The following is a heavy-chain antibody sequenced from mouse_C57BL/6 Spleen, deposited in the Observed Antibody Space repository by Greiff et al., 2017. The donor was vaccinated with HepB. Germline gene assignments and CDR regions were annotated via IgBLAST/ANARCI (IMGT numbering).Heavy chain of an antibody. Sequence: EVHLVESGEGLVKPGGSLKLSCAASGFTFSSYAMSWVRQTPEKRLEWVAYISSGGDYIYYADTVKGRFTISRDNARNTLYLQMSSLKSEDTAMYYCTREYYYGSSYEGAMDYWGQGTSVTVSS. J-gene: IGHJ4*01. V-gene: IGHV5-9-1*02. D-gene: IGHD1-1*01. CDR2: ISSGGDYI. CDR1: GFTFSSYA. CDR3: TREYYYGSSYEGAMDY.